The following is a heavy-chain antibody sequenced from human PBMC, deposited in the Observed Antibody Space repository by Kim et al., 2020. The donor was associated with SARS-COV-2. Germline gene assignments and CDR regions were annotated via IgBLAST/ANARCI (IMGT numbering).Heavy chain of an antibody. CDR3: VKEASRLKDFDF. V-gene: IGHV1-46*01. Sequence: YAQKVQGRSTLTRDPSANTVYMEVSSLRSEDTAIYYCVKEASRLKDFDFWGQGTLVIVSS. J-gene: IGHJ4*02.